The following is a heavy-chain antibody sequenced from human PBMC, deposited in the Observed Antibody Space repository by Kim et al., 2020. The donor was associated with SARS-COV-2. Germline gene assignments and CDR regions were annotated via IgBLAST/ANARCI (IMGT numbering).Heavy chain of an antibody. CDR1: GGTFSSYA. CDR3: ARDWSGPHYDAFDI. CDR2: IIPIFGTA. Sequence: SVKVSCKASGGTFSSYAISWVRQAPGQGLEWMGGIIPIFGTANYAQKFQGRVTITADESTSTAYMELSSLRSEDTAVYYCARDWSGPHYDAFDIWGQGTMVTVSS. D-gene: IGHD3-3*01. J-gene: IGHJ3*02. V-gene: IGHV1-69*13.